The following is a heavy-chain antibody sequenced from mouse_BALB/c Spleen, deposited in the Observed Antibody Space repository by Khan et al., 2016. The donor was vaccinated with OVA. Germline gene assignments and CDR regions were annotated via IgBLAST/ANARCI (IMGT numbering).Heavy chain of an antibody. CDR3: VNHGSSSAWFTY. CDR2: INPSTDYT. D-gene: IGHD1-1*01. V-gene: IGHV1-7*01. J-gene: IGHJ3*01. Sequence: QVQLKQSGAELAKPGASVKMSCKASDYTFTNYWMHWVKQRPGQGLEWIGYINPSTDYTEYNQKFKDKATLTADKSSSTPYMQLSSLTSEDSAVYYCVNHGSSSAWFTYWGQGTLVTVSA. CDR1: DYTFTNYW.